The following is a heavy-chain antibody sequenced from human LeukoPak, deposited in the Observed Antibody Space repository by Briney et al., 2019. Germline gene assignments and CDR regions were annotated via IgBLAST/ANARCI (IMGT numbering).Heavy chain of an antibody. J-gene: IGHJ4*02. D-gene: IGHD2-15*01. CDR1: GYTFTGYY. CDR2: INPNSGGT. CDR3: ALGYCSGGSCYSSTFHS. Sequence: ASVKVSCKASGYTFTGYYMHGVRQAPGQGLEGMGWINPNSGGTNYAQKFQGRVTMTRDTSISTAYMELSRLRSDDTAGYYCALGYCSGGSCYSSTFHSWGQGTLVTVSS. V-gene: IGHV1-2*02.